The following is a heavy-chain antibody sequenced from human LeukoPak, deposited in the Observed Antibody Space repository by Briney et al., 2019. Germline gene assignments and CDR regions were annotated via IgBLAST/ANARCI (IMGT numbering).Heavy chain of an antibody. CDR3: ARDQLSITIFGVVTDDAFDI. D-gene: IGHD3-3*01. J-gene: IGHJ3*02. CDR1: GGSISSYY. CDR2: IYTSGST. Sequence: SETLSLTCIVSGGSISSYYWSWIRQPAGKGLEWIGRIYTSGSTNYNPSLKSRVTMSVDTSKNQFSLKLSSVTAADTAVYYCARDQLSITIFGVVTDDAFDIWGQGTMVTVSS. V-gene: IGHV4-4*07.